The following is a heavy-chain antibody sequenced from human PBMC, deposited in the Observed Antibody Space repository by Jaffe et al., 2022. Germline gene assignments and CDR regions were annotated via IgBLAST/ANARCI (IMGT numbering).Heavy chain of an antibody. CDR3: ARGPSGWGYYYYYYMDV. CDR1: GGSFSGYY. Sequence: QVQLQQWGAGLLKPSETLSLTCAVYGGSFSGYYWSWIRQPPGKGLEWIGEINHSGSTNYNPSLKSRVTISVDTSKNQFSLKLSSVTAADTAVYYCARGPSGWGYYYYYYMDVWGKGTTVTVSS. D-gene: IGHD6-19*01. V-gene: IGHV4-34*01. CDR2: INHSGST. J-gene: IGHJ6*03.